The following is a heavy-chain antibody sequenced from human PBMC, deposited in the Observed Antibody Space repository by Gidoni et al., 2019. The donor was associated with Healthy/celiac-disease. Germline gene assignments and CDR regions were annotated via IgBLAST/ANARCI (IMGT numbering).Heavy chain of an antibody. J-gene: IGHJ4*02. V-gene: IGHV3-9*01. Sequence: EVQLVESGGGLVQPGRSLRLSCAASGFTFDDYAMHWVRQAPGKGLEGVSGISWNSGSIGYADSVKGRFTISRDNAKNSLYLQMNSLRAEDTALYYCAKGPPGLDSSGRGFDYWGQGTLVTVSS. CDR1: GFTFDDYA. CDR3: AKGPPGLDSSGRGFDY. D-gene: IGHD3-22*01. CDR2: ISWNSGSI.